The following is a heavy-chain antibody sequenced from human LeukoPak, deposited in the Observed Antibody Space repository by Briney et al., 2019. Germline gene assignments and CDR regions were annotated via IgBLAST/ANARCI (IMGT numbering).Heavy chain of an antibody. V-gene: IGHV3-23*01. J-gene: IGHJ4*02. Sequence: PGGSLRLSCAASGFSFSTHAMSWVRQAPGKGLERVSTIYYSGGNTYSADSVKGRFTISRDNAKNMLYLQMNSLRAEDTAIYYCAKDQGQAVVPRRFDYWGQGTLVTVSS. CDR2: IYYSGGNT. D-gene: IGHD4-23*01. CDR1: GFSFSTHA. CDR3: AKDQGQAVVPRRFDY.